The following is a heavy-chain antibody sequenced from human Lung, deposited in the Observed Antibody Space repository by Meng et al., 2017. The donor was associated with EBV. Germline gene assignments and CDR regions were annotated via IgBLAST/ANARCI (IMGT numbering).Heavy chain of an antibody. CDR1: GGSISRSNW. V-gene: IGHV4-4*02. Sequence: QAQLQESGPGLAKPSGPLSLTCTVSGGSISRSNWWSWVRQSPQKGLEWIGEIYHSGTTNYNPSLKSRVTILVDTSKNQFSLKLRFVTAADTAVYYCAREGRSLQVGVSVYWGQGNLVTVSS. CDR3: AREGRSLQVGVSVY. D-gene: IGHD2-21*01. CDR2: IYHSGTT. J-gene: IGHJ4*02.